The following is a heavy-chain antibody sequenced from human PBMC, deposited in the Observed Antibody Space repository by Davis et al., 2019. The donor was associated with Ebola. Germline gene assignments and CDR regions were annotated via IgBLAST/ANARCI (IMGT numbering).Heavy chain of an antibody. CDR2: ISAYNGNT. D-gene: IGHD6-6*01. J-gene: IGHJ4*02. CDR1: GYIFTSYG. Sequence: ASVTVSCQASGYIFTSYGISWVRQAPGQGLEWMGWISAYNGNTNYAQKLQGRVTMNTDTSTSTAYIELRSLRSDDTAVYYCARHSSLAAFDYWGQGTLVTVSS. CDR3: ARHSSLAAFDY. V-gene: IGHV1-18*01.